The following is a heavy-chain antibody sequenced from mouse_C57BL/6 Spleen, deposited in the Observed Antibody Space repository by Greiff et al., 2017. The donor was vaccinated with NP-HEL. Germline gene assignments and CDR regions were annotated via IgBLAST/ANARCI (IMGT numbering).Heavy chain of an antibody. D-gene: IGHD2-4*01. Sequence: QVQLQQPGAELVMPWASVKLSCKASGYTFTSYWMHWVKQRPGQGLEWIGEIDPSDSYTNYNQKFKGKSTLTVDKSSSTAYMQLSSLTSEDSAVYYCARMGDYDGFDYWGQGTTLTVSS. CDR2: IDPSDSYT. CDR3: ARMGDYDGFDY. J-gene: IGHJ2*01. CDR1: GYTFTSYW. V-gene: IGHV1-69*01.